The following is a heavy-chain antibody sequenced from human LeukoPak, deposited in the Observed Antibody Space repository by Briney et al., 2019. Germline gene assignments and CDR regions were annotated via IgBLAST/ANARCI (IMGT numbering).Heavy chain of an antibody. CDR1: GFTFSSYA. CDR3: AKAETMTQRGYFDY. J-gene: IGHJ4*02. CDR2: ISYDGSNK. V-gene: IGHV3-30-3*01. Sequence: GRSLRLSCAASGFTFSSYAMHWVRQAPGKGLEWVAVISYDGSNKYYADSVKGRFTISRDNSKNTLSLQMSSLRAEDTAVYYCAKAETMTQRGYFDYWGQGTLVTVSS. D-gene: IGHD1-1*01.